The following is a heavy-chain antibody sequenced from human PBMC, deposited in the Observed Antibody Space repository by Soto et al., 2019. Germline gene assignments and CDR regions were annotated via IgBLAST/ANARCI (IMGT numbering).Heavy chain of an antibody. D-gene: IGHD3-16*01. CDR2: IYYSGST. CDR1: GGSISSGGYY. Sequence: QVQLQESGPGLVKPSQTLSLTCTVSGGSISSGGYYWSWIRQHPGKGLEWIGSIYYSGSTYYNPSLKSLFTVAVDMSKNHFSLKLSSVTAAPTAVYYCARAVLHWGPGTLVTVSS. CDR3: ARAVLH. J-gene: IGHJ4*02. V-gene: IGHV4-31*01.